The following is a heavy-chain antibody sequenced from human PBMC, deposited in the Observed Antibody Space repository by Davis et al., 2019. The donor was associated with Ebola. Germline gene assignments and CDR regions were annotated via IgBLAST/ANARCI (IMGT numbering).Heavy chain of an antibody. CDR3: ARSHSDWLVPFDY. Sequence: SQTLSLTCLVSGGSVSSRGYYRNWIRQPPGKGLEWLGCSYYSGTTDYIPALTGRVTISLDASKNQFSLRLNSVTAADTAVYYCARSHSDWLVPFDYWGQGTLATVSS. D-gene: IGHD3-9*01. V-gene: IGHV4-61*08. CDR2: SYYSGTT. J-gene: IGHJ4*02. CDR1: GGSVSSRGYY.